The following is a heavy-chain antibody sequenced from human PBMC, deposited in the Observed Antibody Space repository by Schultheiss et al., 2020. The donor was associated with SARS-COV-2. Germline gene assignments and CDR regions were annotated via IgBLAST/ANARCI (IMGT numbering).Heavy chain of an antibody. CDR1: GFTFSSYG. J-gene: IGHJ6*02. Sequence: GESLKISCAASGFTFSSYGMHWVRQAPGKGLEWVAVISYDGSNKYYADSVKGRFTISRDNSKNTLYLQMNSLRAEDTAVYYCARSGYGDNGVYYYGMDVWGQGTTVTVSS. CDR2: ISYDGSNK. V-gene: IGHV3-30*03. D-gene: IGHD4-17*01. CDR3: ARSGYGDNGVYYYGMDV.